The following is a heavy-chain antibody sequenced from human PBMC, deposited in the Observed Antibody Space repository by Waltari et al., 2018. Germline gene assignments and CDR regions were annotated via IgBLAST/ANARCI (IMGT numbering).Heavy chain of an antibody. V-gene: IGHV3-23*04. CDR1: GFRFSLYG. D-gene: IGHD1-26*01. CDR3: AKDPPGSYYEGFDE. J-gene: IGHJ3*01. Sequence: EANLAESGGGLVQPGGSLRLSCKDSGFRFSLYGMSWVRQAPGKGLEWVSAISGSGADTFYADSVKDRFVISRDNSKNTVFLEMNSLRAEDTALYYCAKDPPGSYYEGFDEWGQGTMVTVSS. CDR2: ISGSGADT.